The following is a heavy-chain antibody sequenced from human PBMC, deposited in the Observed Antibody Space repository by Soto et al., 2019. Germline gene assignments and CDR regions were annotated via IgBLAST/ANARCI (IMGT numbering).Heavy chain of an antibody. V-gene: IGHV3-72*01. CDR2: SRDKPQGYST. CDR3: VRATYFSDSSGYTRCLDY. D-gene: IGHD3-22*01. J-gene: IGHJ4*02. Sequence: PVGSLRLSGAGSGFTLSDHYIDWVRQAPGKGLEWVGRSRDKPQGYSTAYAASVKGRFTTSRDESKNSAYLQMNSLKTEDTAVYYCVRATYFSDSSGYTRCLDYWGQGTLVTVSS. CDR1: GFTLSDHY.